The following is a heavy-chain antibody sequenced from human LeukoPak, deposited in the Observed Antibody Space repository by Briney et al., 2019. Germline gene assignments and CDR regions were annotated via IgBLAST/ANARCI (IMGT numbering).Heavy chain of an antibody. J-gene: IGHJ5*02. CDR1: GFTFSSYA. Sequence: KSGGSLRLSCAASGFTFSSYAMNWVRQAPGKWLEWVSSITTSSSYIYYADSVKGRFTNSRDDAKNSLYLQMNSLRAEDTAVYYCARDPAAAGTVWFDPWGQGTLVTVSS. CDR3: ARDPAAAGTVWFDP. D-gene: IGHD6-13*01. V-gene: IGHV3-21*01. CDR2: ITTSSSYI.